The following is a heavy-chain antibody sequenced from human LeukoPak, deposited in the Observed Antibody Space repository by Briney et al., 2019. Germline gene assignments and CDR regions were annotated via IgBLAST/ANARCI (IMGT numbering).Heavy chain of an antibody. D-gene: IGHD6-19*01. V-gene: IGHV3-23*01. CDR1: GFTFSSYG. CDR3: AKGTGYSSGWFDY. Sequence: PGGSLRLSCAASGFTFSSYGMSWVRQAPGKGLEWVSAISGSGGSTYYADSVKGRFTISRDNSKNTLYLQMNSLRAEDTAVYYCAKGTGYSSGWFDYWGQGTLVTVSS. CDR2: ISGSGGST. J-gene: IGHJ4*02.